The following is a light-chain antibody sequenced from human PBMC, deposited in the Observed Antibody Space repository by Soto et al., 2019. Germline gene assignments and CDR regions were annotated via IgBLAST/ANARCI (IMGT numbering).Light chain of an antibody. CDR1: TGAVTSGCY. V-gene: IGLV7-43*01. CDR3: LLFCGGPEV. CDR2: SAT. J-gene: IGLJ3*02. Sequence: QAVVTQEPSLTVAPGGTVTLTCASSTGAVTSGCYPNWVQQKPGQAPRTLIYSATKQYSWTPARFSGSLFGGKAALTLSGVEPEDEADYFCLLFCGGPEVFGGGTKLTVL.